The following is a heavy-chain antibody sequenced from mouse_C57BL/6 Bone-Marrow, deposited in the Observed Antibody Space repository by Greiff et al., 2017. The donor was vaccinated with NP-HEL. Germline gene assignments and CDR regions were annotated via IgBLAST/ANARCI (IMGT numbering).Heavy chain of an antibody. Sequence: VQLQQPGAELVRPGTSVKLSCKASGYTFTSYWMHWVKQRPGQGLEWIGVIDPSDSYTNYNQKFKGKATLIVDTSSSTAYMQLSSLTSEDSAVYYCARWYGSSFYAMDYWGQGTSATVSS. J-gene: IGHJ4*01. V-gene: IGHV1-59*01. D-gene: IGHD1-1*01. CDR2: IDPSDSYT. CDR1: GYTFTSYW. CDR3: ARWYGSSFYAMDY.